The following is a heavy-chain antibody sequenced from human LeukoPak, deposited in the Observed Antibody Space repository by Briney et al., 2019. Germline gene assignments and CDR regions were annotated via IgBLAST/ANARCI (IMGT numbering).Heavy chain of an antibody. CDR3: ARDGAEGYSSSWYAFDI. Sequence: GASVKVSCKASGYTFTSYYMHWVRQAPGQGLGWMGIINPSGGSTSYAQKFQGRVTMTRDTSTSTVYMELSSLRSEDTAVYYCARDGAEGYSSSWYAFDIWGQGTMVTVSS. CDR1: GYTFTSYY. D-gene: IGHD6-13*01. V-gene: IGHV1-46*01. J-gene: IGHJ3*02. CDR2: INPSGGST.